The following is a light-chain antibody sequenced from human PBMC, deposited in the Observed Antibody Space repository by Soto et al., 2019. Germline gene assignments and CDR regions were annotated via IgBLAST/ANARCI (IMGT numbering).Light chain of an antibody. Sequence: ILLTQSPGTLSLSPGERATLSCRASQSVSSSYLAWYQQKPGHAPSLLIYGASSRATGIPDRLSGSGSGTDFTLTISRLEPEDFPVYYCQQYGSSITFGQGTRLEIK. CDR1: QSVSSSY. CDR2: GAS. J-gene: IGKJ5*01. CDR3: QQYGSSIT. V-gene: IGKV3-20*01.